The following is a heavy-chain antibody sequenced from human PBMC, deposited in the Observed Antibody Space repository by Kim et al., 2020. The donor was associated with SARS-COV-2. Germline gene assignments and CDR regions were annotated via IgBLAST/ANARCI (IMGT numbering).Heavy chain of an antibody. D-gene: IGHD5-18*01. CDR3: ARDGSYGSVYYFDY. Sequence: SETLSLTCTVSGGSISSSYWNWIRQPPGKGLEYIGYINYSGRTDYNPSLKSRVTISVDTSKNQFSLKLSSVTAADTAVYYCARDGSYGSVYYFDYWGQGTLVTVSS. CDR1: GGSISSSY. V-gene: IGHV4-59*13. J-gene: IGHJ4*02. CDR2: INYSGRT.